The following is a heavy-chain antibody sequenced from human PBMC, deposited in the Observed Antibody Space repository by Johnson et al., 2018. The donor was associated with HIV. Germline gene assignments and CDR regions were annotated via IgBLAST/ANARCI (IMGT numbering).Heavy chain of an antibody. J-gene: IGHJ3*02. CDR1: GFTFDCYG. V-gene: IGHV3-66*01. D-gene: IGHD3-22*01. Sequence: VQLVESGGGVVRPGGSLRLSCAASGFTFDCYGMSWVRQAPGKGLEWVSLIYSDESTYYADSVQGRFTLSRDNSQNMVYLQMNSLGAEDTAVYYCARDGPHFFDSSGVRDDAFDIWGPGTMVTVSS. CDR2: IYSDEST. CDR3: ARDGPHFFDSSGVRDDAFDI.